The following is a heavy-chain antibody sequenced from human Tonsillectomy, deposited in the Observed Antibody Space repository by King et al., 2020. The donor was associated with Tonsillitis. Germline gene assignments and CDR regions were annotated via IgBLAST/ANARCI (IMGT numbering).Heavy chain of an antibody. J-gene: IGHJ5*02. CDR1: GFTFSSYS. V-gene: IGHV3-48*01. D-gene: IGHD2-2*01. CDR3: ARDEGCSSTSCYVNWFDP. CDR2: ISSSSSTI. Sequence: DVQLVESGGGLVQPGGSLRLSCAASGFTFSSYSMNWVRQAPGKGLEWGSYISSSSSTIYYADSVKGRFTISRDNAKNSLYLQMNSLRAEDTAVYYCARDEGCSSTSCYVNWFDPWGQGTLVTVSS.